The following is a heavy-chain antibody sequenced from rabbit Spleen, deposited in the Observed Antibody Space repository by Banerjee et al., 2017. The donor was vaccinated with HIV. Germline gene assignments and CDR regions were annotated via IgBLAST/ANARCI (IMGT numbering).Heavy chain of an antibody. CDR2: IAGSSSGFT. CDR1: GFSFSSSDY. V-gene: IGHV1S40*01. CDR3: ARDLTDVIGWNFGW. Sequence: QSLEESGGDLVKPGASLTLTCTASGFSFSSSDYMCWVRQAPGKGLEWISCIAGSSSGFTYSATWAKGRSTFSKSSSTTVTLQMTSLTAADTATYFCARDLTDVIGWNFGWWGQGTLVTVS. D-gene: IGHD1-1*01. J-gene: IGHJ4*01.